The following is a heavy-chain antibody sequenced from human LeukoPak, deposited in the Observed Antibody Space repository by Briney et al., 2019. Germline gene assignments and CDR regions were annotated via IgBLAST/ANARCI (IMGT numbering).Heavy chain of an antibody. Sequence: ASVEVSCKASGYTFTSSDINWVRQATGQGLEWMGWMNPNSGNTGYAQKFQGRITMTRNTSISTAYMELSSLTSEDTAVYYCARIAAAGNRRLNYWGQGTLVTVSS. J-gene: IGHJ4*02. CDR3: ARIAAAGNRRLNY. CDR2: MNPNSGNT. V-gene: IGHV1-8*01. D-gene: IGHD6-13*01. CDR1: GYTFTSSD.